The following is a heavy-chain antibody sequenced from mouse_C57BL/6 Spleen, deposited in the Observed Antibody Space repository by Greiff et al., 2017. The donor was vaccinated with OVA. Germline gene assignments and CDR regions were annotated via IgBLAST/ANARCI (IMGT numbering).Heavy chain of an antibody. CDR2: INPNNGGT. Sequence: EVMLQQSGPELVKPGASVKISCKASGYTFTDYYMNWVKQSHGKSLEWIGDINPNNGGTSYNQKFKGKATLTVDKSSSTAYMELRSLTSEDSAVYYCARTGDGYYEGYFDVWGTGTTVTVSS. CDR1: GYTFTDYY. J-gene: IGHJ1*03. D-gene: IGHD2-3*01. CDR3: ARTGDGYYEGYFDV. V-gene: IGHV1-26*01.